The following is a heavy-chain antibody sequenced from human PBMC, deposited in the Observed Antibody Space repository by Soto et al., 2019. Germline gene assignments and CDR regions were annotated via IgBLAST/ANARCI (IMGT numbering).Heavy chain of an antibody. CDR1: GYSFTSYW. D-gene: IGHD3-22*01. V-gene: IGHV5-10-1*01. Sequence: RGESLKISCKGSGYSFTSYWISWVRQMPGKGLEWMGRIDPSDSYTNYSPSFQGHVTISADKSISTAYLQWSSLKASDTAMYYCARRILYYYDSSGYYLNWFDPWGQGTLVTVSS. J-gene: IGHJ5*02. CDR2: IDPSDSYT. CDR3: ARRILYYYDSSGYYLNWFDP.